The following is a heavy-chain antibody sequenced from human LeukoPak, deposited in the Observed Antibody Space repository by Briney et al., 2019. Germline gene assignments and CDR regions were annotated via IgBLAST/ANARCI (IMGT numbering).Heavy chain of an antibody. CDR1: GFTFDDYA. CDR2: ISWNSGSI. J-gene: IGHJ6*02. Sequence: GGSLRLSCAASGFTFDDYAMHWVRQAPGKGLEWVSGISWNSGSIGYADSVKGRFTISRDNAKNSLYLQMNSLRAEDTALYYCAREYSSGWPRYYYYGMDVWGQGTTVTVSS. CDR3: AREYSSGWPRYYYYGMDV. V-gene: IGHV3-9*01. D-gene: IGHD6-19*01.